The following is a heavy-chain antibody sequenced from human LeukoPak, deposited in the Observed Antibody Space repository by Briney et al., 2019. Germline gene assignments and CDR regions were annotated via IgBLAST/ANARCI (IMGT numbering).Heavy chain of an antibody. D-gene: IGHD5-12*01. CDR2: ISASNGNT. CDR1: GYTFINYG. V-gene: IGHV1-18*01. Sequence: ASVKVSCKASGYTFINYGVTWVRQAPGQGLEWMGCISASNGNTNHAQKLQGRVTMTTETSTSTAYMELRSLRSDDTAVYYCARALSRGYSGYDYGLGYWGQGTLVTVSS. J-gene: IGHJ4*02. CDR3: ARALSRGYSGYDYGLGY.